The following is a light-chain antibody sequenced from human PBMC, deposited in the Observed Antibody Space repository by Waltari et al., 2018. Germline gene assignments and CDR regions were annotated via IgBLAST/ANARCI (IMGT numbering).Light chain of an antibody. CDR1: QSLLQSNGHDF. V-gene: IGKV2-28*01. Sequence: EIVMTQSPLYLPVTPGEPASISCRSSQSLLQSNGHDFLDWYLQKPGLSPQLLIYLGSNRASGVPDRFSGSGSGTDFTLKINSVEAEDVGVYYCMQSLQTPFTFGPGTKVDFK. CDR3: MQSLQTPFT. J-gene: IGKJ3*01. CDR2: LGS.